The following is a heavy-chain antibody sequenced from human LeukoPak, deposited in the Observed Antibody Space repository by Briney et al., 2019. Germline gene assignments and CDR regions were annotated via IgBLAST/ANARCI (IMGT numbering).Heavy chain of an antibody. J-gene: IGHJ3*01. D-gene: IGHD5-18*01. CDR3: AREQRGYSYGYAFDF. V-gene: IGHV1-18*01. CDR2: ISAYNGNT. CDR1: GYTFTSYG. Sequence: WASVKVSCKASGYTFTSYGISWVRQAPGQGLEWMGWISAYNGNTNYAQKLQGRVTMTTDTSTSTAYMELRSLRSDDTAVYYCAREQRGYSYGYAFDFWGQGTMVTVSS.